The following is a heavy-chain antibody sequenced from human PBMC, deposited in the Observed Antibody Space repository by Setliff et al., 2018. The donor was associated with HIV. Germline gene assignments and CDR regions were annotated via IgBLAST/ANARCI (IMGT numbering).Heavy chain of an antibody. CDR2: IYYNGDT. V-gene: IGHV4-39*01. CDR3: ARRLVVVAAEDYFDS. Sequence: PSETLSLTCSVSGDSISNSAYFWGWIRQPSGKGLEYIGSIYYNGDTYYNPSLKSRVTISVDTSSNQFSLKLRSVTAADTAVYYCARRLVVVAAEDYFDSWGQGALVTAPQ. D-gene: IGHD2-15*01. CDR1: GDSISNSAYF. J-gene: IGHJ4*02.